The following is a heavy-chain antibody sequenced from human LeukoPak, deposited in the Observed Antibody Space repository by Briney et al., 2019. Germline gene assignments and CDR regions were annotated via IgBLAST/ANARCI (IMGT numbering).Heavy chain of an antibody. CDR3: ARGDSSGYPRPAY. V-gene: IGHV3-21*01. D-gene: IGHD3-22*01. Sequence: GGSLRLSCAASGFTFSSYSMNWVHQAPGKGLEWVSSISSSSSYIYYADSVKGRFTISRDNAKNSLYLQMNSLRAEDTAVYYCARGDSSGYPRPAYWGQGTLVTVSS. J-gene: IGHJ4*02. CDR2: ISSSSSYI. CDR1: GFTFSSYS.